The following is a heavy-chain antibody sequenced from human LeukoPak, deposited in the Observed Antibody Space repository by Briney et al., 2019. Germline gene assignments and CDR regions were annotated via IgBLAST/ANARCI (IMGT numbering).Heavy chain of an antibody. CDR2: ISGSGGST. Sequence: GGSLRLSCAASGFTFSSYAMSRVRQAPGKGLEWVSAISGSGGSTYYADSVKGRFTISRDNSKNTLYLQMNSLRAEDTAVYYCAKDFNGLPLRFLEWLLFAYFDYWGQGTLVTVSS. D-gene: IGHD3-3*01. CDR3: AKDFNGLPLRFLEWLLFAYFDY. V-gene: IGHV3-23*01. J-gene: IGHJ4*02. CDR1: GFTFSSYA.